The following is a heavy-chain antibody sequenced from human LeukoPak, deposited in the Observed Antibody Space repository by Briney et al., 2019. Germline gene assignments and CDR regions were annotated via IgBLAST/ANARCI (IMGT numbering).Heavy chain of an antibody. Sequence: ASVKVSCKASGYTFSGYYMHWVRQAPGQGLEWMGWINPNSGGTNYAQKFQGRVTMTRDTSISTAYMELSRLRSDDTAVYYCARDGGMAVAGQGVDYWGQGTLVTVSS. CDR2: INPNSGGT. CDR3: ARDGGMAVAGQGVDY. CDR1: GYTFSGYY. J-gene: IGHJ4*02. V-gene: IGHV1-2*02. D-gene: IGHD6-19*01.